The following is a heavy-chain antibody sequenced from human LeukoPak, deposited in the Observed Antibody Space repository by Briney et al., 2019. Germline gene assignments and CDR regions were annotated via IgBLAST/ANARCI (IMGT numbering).Heavy chain of an antibody. CDR1: GFTFSSYS. J-gene: IGHJ4*02. V-gene: IGHV3-48*01. D-gene: IGHD3-3*01. CDR3: AREGRDVTIFGVLTYPDY. CDR2: ISNGGSAI. Sequence: PGGSLRLSCAASGFTFSSYSMHWVRQAPGKGLEWVSYISNGGSAIYYADSVKGRFTVSRDNAKNSLYLQMNSLRAEDTAVYYCAREGRDVTIFGVLTYPDYWGQGTLVTVSS.